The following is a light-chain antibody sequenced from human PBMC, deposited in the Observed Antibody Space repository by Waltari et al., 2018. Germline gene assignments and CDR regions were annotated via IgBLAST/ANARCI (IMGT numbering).Light chain of an antibody. CDR1: QSVTST. Sequence: EIVLTQSPGTLSSSPGERVTLSCSASQSVTSTLAWYQQKPGQAPRLLNYEASTRATGITDRFRGMGSGTDFSLTISRLEPEDFAVYYCQKYGTLPATFGQGTKVEIK. CDR2: EAS. J-gene: IGKJ1*01. CDR3: QKYGTLPAT. V-gene: IGKV3-20*01.